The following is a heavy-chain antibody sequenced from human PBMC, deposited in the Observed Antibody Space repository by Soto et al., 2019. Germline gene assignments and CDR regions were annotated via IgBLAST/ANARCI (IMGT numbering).Heavy chain of an antibody. V-gene: IGHV1-18*01. J-gene: IGHJ4*02. CDR2: ISAHNGNT. CDR1: GYAFTTYG. CDR3: ARGRSGDY. Sequence: QVHLVQSGAEVKKPGASVKVSCKGSGYAFTTYGITWVRQAPGQGLEWMGWISAHNGNTNYAQKLQGRVTVTRDRSTTTAYMELRSLRSDDTAVYYSARGRSGDYWGQGALVTVSS.